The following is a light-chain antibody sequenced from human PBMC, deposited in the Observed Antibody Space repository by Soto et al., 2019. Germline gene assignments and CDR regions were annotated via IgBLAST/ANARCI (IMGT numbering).Light chain of an antibody. V-gene: IGKV3-11*01. J-gene: IGKJ1*01. Sequence: IVLTQSPATLSFSPGERATLSCRASQSIAIYLAWYQQRSGQSPRLLIYDTFNRAPGIPDRFSGSGSGTDFTLTISSLEPEDFEVYYCQQRATWPWTFGQGTTVEIK. CDR2: DTF. CDR1: QSIAIY. CDR3: QQRATWPWT.